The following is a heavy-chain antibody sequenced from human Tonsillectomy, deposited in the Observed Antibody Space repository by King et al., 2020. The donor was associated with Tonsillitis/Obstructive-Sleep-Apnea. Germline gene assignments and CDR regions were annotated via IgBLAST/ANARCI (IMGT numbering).Heavy chain of an antibody. Sequence: VQLVESGGGLVQPGGSLKLSCAASGFTFSDSAMHWVRQASGKGLEWVGRIRDKANTYATAYGASVKGRFTISRDDSKNTAYLQMNSLKTEDTAVYYCTTPRYNNYYYYHYMDVWGKGTTVTVSS. CDR2: IRDKANTYAT. J-gene: IGHJ6*03. CDR1: GFTFSDSA. V-gene: IGHV3-73*01. CDR3: TTPRYNNYYYYHYMDV. D-gene: IGHD4-11*01.